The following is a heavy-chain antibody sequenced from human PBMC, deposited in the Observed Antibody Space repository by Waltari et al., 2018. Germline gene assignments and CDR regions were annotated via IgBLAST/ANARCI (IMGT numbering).Heavy chain of an antibody. V-gene: IGHV4-61*02. J-gene: IGHJ2*01. CDR2: IYHSGST. CDR3: ARDNHPSLPYGDKRTWYFDL. D-gene: IGHD4-17*01. CDR1: GGSISSGSYY. Sequence: QVQLQESGPGLVKPSQTLSLTCTVSGGSISSGSYYWSWIRQPAGKGLEWIGSIYHSGSTYYNPSLKSRVTISVDTSKNQFSLKLSSVTAADTAVYYCARDNHPSLPYGDKRTWYFDLWGRGTLVTVSS.